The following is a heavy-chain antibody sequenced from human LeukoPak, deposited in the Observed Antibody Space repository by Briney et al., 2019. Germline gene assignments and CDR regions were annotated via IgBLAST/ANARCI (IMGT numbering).Heavy chain of an antibody. V-gene: IGHV1-18*01. Sequence: ASVKVSCMASGYTFTSYGISWVRQAPGQGLEWMGWISAYNGNTNYAQKLQGRVTMTTDTSTSTAYMELRSLRSDDTAVYYCARLTYYDFWSGYSRAGRYYFDYWGQGTLVTVSS. CDR1: GYTFTSYG. D-gene: IGHD3-3*01. J-gene: IGHJ4*02. CDR2: ISAYNGNT. CDR3: ARLTYYDFWSGYSRAGRYYFDY.